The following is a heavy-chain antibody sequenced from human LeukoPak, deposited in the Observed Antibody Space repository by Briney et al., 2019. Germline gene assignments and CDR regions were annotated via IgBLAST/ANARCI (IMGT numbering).Heavy chain of an antibody. Sequence: GASVKVSCKASGYTFTGYYMDWVRQAPGQGLEWRGWINPNSGGTNYAQKFQCRVTMTRDTSISTAYMELSRMRSDDTAVYYCARDKYSGSYVRVNAFDIWGQGTMVTVSS. CDR3: ARDKYSGSYVRVNAFDI. V-gene: IGHV1-2*02. CDR2: INPNSGGT. J-gene: IGHJ3*02. D-gene: IGHD1-26*01. CDR1: GYTFTGYY.